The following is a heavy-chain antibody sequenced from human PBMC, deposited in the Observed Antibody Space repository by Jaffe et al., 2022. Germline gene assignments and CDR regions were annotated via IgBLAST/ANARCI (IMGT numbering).Heavy chain of an antibody. CDR2: IYHSGST. CDR1: GYSISSGYY. J-gene: IGHJ4*02. CDR3: ASQVALDY. D-gene: IGHD5-12*01. V-gene: IGHV4-38-2*01. Sequence: QVQLQESGPGLVKPSETLSLTCAVSGYSISSGYYWGWIRQPPGKGLEWIGSIYHSGSTYYNPSLKSRVTISVDTSKNQFSLKLSSVTAADTAVYYCASQVALDYWGQGTLVTVSS.